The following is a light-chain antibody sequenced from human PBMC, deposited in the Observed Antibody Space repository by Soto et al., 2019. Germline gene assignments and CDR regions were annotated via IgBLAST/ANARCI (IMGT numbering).Light chain of an antibody. CDR1: SSNIESNF. J-gene: IGLJ2*01. CDR3: TVWDDSLRGRL. V-gene: IGLV1-47*01. Sequence: QAVVTQPPSASGTPGQRVTISCSGSSSNIESNFVYWYQQLPGTTPRLLIYRNNQRPSGVPDRFPGSKSGTSASLAISALRSEDEADYYCTVWDDSLRGRLFGGGTKLTVL. CDR2: RNN.